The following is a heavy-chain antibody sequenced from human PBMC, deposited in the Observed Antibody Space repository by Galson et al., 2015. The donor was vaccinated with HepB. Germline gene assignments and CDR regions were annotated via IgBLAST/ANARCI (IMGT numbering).Heavy chain of an antibody. CDR3: ARGVIAIAVGGTFYFDF. CDR1: GFNFGNYT. J-gene: IGHJ4*02. D-gene: IGHD6-19*01. Sequence: SLRLSCAASGFNFGNYTMHWVRQAPGKGPEWVSSISRTPGYIYYADSMKGRFTIARDNAKNSLFLEMNGLRADDTAVYYCARGVIAIAVGGTFYFDFWGQGILVTVSS. CDR2: ISRTPGYI. V-gene: IGHV3-21*06.